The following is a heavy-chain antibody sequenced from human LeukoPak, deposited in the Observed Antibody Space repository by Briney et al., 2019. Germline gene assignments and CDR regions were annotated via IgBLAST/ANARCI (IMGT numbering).Heavy chain of an antibody. V-gene: IGHV4-59*08. D-gene: IGHD3-22*01. J-gene: IGHJ5*02. CDR2: IHYSGST. CDR3: ARHANYYDSSGYYYFWFGP. CDR1: GGSISSYY. Sequence: PSETVSLTCIVSGGSISSYYWSWILQPPGKGLEWIGNIHYSGSTNYNPSLKSRVTISVDTSKNQFSLKLSSVTAADTAVYYCARHANYYDSSGYYYFWFGPWGQGTLVTVSS.